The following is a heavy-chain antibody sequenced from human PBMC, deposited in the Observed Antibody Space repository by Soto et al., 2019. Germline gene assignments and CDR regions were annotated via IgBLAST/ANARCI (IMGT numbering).Heavy chain of an antibody. D-gene: IGHD3-10*01. V-gene: IGHV1-2*02. J-gene: IGHJ4*02. CDR2: MSTSSGGT. Sequence: HVQLVQSGAEVKDPGASVKVSCRPSGYTFTANYIHWVRQAPGQGLEWMGWMSTSSGGTRFAEKFQGRVTLTRDTSISTAYMELTTLTLDDTAVYYCARGFGSSWFDYWGQGTLVAVSS. CDR3: ARGFGSSWFDY. CDR1: GYTFTANY.